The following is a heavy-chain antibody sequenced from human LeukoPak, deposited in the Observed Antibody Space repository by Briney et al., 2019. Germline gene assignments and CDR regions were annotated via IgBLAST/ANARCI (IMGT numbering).Heavy chain of an antibody. J-gene: IGHJ4*02. CDR3: AKTQGYFDH. CDR2: ISGSGANT. V-gene: IGHV3-23*01. Sequence: PGGSLRLSCAASGFTLSSYAMTWVRQGPGKGLECVSLISGSGANTNYADSVKGRFTISRDNSKNTLYLQMNSLRAEDTAVYYCAKTQGYFDHWGQGTLVTVSS. CDR1: GFTLSSYA.